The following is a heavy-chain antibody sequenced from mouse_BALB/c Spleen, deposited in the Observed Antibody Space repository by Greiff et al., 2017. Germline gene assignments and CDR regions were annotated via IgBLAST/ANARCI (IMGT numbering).Heavy chain of an antibody. CDR2: ISSGGSYT. J-gene: IGHJ1*01. D-gene: IGHD4-1*02. V-gene: IGHV5-9-4*01. Sequence: DVKLVESGGGLVKPGGSLKLSCAASGFTFSSYAMSWVRQSPEKRLEWVAEISSGGSYTYYPDTVTGRFTISRDNAKNTLYLEMSSLRSEDTAMYYWARELGSTGKFWYFDVWGAGTTVTVSS. CDR3: ARELGSTGKFWYFDV. CDR1: GFTFSSYA.